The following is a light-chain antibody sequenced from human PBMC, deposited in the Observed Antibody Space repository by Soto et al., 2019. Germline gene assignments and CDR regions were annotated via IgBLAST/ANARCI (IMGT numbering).Light chain of an antibody. Sequence: VVRQYPGTLSLSPGEGSTLSWRASQGVSSNSLAWYQQKPGQAPRLLIYGASTRATGIPDRFSASGSGTEFTLTISRLEPEDVTVYYCQQYATSPLTFGHGTKVDI. CDR3: QQYATSPLT. CDR2: GAS. J-gene: IGKJ1*01. V-gene: IGKV3-20*01. CDR1: QGVSSNS.